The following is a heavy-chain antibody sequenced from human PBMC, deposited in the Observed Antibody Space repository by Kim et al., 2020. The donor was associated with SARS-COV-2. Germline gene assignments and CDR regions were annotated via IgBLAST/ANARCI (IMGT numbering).Heavy chain of an antibody. Sequence: GESLKISCKGSGYSFTSYWIGWVRQMPGKGLEWMGIIYPGDSDTRYSPSFQGQVTISADKSISTAYLQWSSLKASDTAVYYCARPHTAMVARGDAFDIWGQGTMVTVSS. CDR3: ARPHTAMVARGDAFDI. V-gene: IGHV5-51*01. CDR2: IYPGDSDT. J-gene: IGHJ3*02. D-gene: IGHD5-18*01. CDR1: GYSFTSYW.